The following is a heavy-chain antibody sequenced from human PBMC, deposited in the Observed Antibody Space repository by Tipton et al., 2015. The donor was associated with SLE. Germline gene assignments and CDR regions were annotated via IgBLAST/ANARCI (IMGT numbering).Heavy chain of an antibody. Sequence: SLRLSCAASGFTFSNAWMNWVRQAPGKGLEWVGRIKSKTDGGTTDYAAPVKGRFTISRDDSKNTLYLQMNSLKTEDTAVYYCTRDFRDYYGNRGPWGQGTMVTVSS. J-gene: IGHJ3*01. V-gene: IGHV3-15*07. CDR1: GFTFSNAW. CDR2: IKSKTDGGTT. D-gene: IGHD3-10*01. CDR3: TRDFRDYYGNRGP.